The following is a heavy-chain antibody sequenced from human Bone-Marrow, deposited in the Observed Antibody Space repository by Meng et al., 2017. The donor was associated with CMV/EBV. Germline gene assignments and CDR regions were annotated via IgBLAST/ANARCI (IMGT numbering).Heavy chain of an antibody. Sequence: EGSLRLSCAASGFSFTNAWMSWVRQAPGKGLEWVVSIKSKADGGTTEYAAPVKGRFTITRDDSRKTVYLQMNSLRTEDTAVYYCATEGCSSSSCFTPNAFDVWGQGTMVTVSS. CDR3: ATEGCSSSSCFTPNAFDV. CDR2: IKSKADGGTT. V-gene: IGHV3-15*01. D-gene: IGHD2-2*02. J-gene: IGHJ3*01. CDR1: GFSFTNAW.